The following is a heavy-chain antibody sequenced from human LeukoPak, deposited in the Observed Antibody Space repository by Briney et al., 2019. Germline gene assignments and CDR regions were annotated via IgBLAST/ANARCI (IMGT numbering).Heavy chain of an antibody. CDR2: IYYSGST. Sequence: SETLSLTCTVSGGSTSSYYWSWIRQPPGKGLEWIGYIYYSGSTDYNPPLKSRVTISVDTSKNQFSLKLSSVTAADTAVYYCARDRSGSSWFLDYWGQGTLVTVSS. CDR1: GGSTSSYY. D-gene: IGHD6-13*01. V-gene: IGHV4-59*01. J-gene: IGHJ4*02. CDR3: ARDRSGSSWFLDY.